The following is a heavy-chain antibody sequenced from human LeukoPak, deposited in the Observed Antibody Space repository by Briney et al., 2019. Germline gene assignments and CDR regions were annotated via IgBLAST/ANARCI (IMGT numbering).Heavy chain of an antibody. CDR3: AREGPYSSGWLLDY. D-gene: IGHD6-19*01. J-gene: IGHJ4*02. CDR1: GGTFSSYA. V-gene: IGHV1-69*13. CDR2: IVPIFGTA. Sequence: SVKVSCKASGGTFSSYAISWVRQAPGQGLEWMGGIVPIFGTANYAQKFQGRVTITADESTSTAYMELSSLRSEDTAVYYCAREGPYSSGWLLDYWGQGTLVTVSS.